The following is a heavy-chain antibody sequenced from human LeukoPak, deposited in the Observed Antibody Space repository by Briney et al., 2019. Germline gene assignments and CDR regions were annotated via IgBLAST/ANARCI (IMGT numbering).Heavy chain of an antibody. V-gene: IGHV4-39*01. CDR2: LSYDGSN. CDR1: GGSISSVGYY. Sequence: PSETLSLTCTLSGGSISSVGYYWGWIRQPPGKGLECIGSLSYDGSNYYNPPLKSRVTISLDTSKNQFSLRLSSVTAADTAVYYCARSSSSSGFYVFDFWGPGALVTVSS. D-gene: IGHD6-19*01. CDR3: ARSSSSSGFYVFDF. J-gene: IGHJ4*02.